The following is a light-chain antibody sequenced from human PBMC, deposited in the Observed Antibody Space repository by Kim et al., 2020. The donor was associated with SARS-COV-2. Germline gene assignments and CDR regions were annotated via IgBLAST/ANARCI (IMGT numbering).Light chain of an antibody. CDR3: QQYSNSLGT. J-gene: IGKJ2*02. CDR1: QSVSSIY. CDR2: RTS. V-gene: IGKV3-20*01. Sequence: LSPGEAATLSCRASQSVSSIYLAWYQQKLGQAPRLLIYRTSIRATGIPDRFSGSGSGTDFTLTISRLEPEDFAVYYCQQYSNSLGTFGQGTKLEI.